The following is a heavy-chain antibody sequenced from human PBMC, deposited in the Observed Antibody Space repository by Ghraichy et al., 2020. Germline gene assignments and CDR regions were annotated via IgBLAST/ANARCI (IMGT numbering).Heavy chain of an antibody. D-gene: IGHD2-2*01. CDR1: GFSLSTSGVG. V-gene: IGHV2-5*02. CDR2: IYWDDDK. Sequence: SGPTLVKPTQTLTLTCTFSGFSLSTSGVGVGWIRQPPGKALEWLALIYWDDDKRYNPSLKSRLTITKDTSKNQVVLTMTNMDPVHTATYYCAYKNQRNWFDPWGQGTLVTVSS. CDR3: AYKNQRNWFDP. J-gene: IGHJ5*02.